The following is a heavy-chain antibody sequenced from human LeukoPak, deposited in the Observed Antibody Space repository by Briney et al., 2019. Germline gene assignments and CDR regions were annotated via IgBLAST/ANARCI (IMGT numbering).Heavy chain of an antibody. J-gene: IGHJ3*02. D-gene: IGHD3-22*01. CDR3: AKGLYYYDSSGGGDAFDI. V-gene: IGHV3-30-3*01. CDR1: GFTFSSYA. CDR2: ISYDGSNK. Sequence: PGRSLRLPCAASGFTFSSYAMHWVRQAPGKGLEWVAVISYDGSNKYYADSVKGRFTISRDNSKNTLYLQMNSLRAEDTAVYYCAKGLYYYDSSGGGDAFDIWGQGTMVTVSS.